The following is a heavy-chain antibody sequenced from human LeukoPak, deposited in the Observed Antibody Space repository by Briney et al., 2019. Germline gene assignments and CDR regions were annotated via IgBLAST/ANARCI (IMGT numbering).Heavy chain of an antibody. Sequence: GGSLRLSCAASGFTFSSYAMPWVRQAPGKGLEWVAVISYDGSNKYYADSVKGRFTISRDNSKNTLYLQMNSLRAEDTAVYYCARGSGEWLFRNFDYWGQGTLVTVSS. CDR1: GFTFSSYA. CDR2: ISYDGSNK. J-gene: IGHJ4*02. V-gene: IGHV3-30-3*01. D-gene: IGHD3-3*01. CDR3: ARGSGEWLFRNFDY.